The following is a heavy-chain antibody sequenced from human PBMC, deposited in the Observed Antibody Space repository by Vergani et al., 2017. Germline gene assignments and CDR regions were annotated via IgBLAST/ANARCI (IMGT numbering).Heavy chain of an antibody. CDR1: GCTFSDYY. J-gene: IGHJ6*03. V-gene: IGHV3-11*01. CDR2: ISSSGSTI. CDR3: ARNGYYYDSSGYYSSDRYYMYV. Sequence: QVQLVESGGGLVKPGGSLRLSCAASGCTFSDYYMSWIRQAPGKGLEWVSYISSSGSTIYYADSVKGRFTISRDNAKNSLYLQMNSLRAEDTAVYYCARNGYYYDSSGYYSSDRYYMYVWGKGTTVTVSS. D-gene: IGHD3-22*01.